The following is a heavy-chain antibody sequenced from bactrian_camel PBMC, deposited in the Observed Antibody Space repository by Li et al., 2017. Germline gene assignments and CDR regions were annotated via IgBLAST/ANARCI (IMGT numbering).Heavy chain of an antibody. Sequence: QLVESGGGTVQAGGSLKLSCIVSGLTASNYCMGWFRQTPGKEREEVATIDSYGGGTTTYAESVKSRFTISRDNAKNTLYLQMNNLEPEDTGMYYCAADRRLWLCAVYGTSRASGRYLQVWGQGTQVTVS. V-gene: IGHV3-3*01. J-gene: IGHJ2*01. CDR1: GLTASNYC. CDR3: AADRRLWLCAVYGTSRASGRYLQV. CDR2: IDSYGGGTT. D-gene: IGHD6*01.